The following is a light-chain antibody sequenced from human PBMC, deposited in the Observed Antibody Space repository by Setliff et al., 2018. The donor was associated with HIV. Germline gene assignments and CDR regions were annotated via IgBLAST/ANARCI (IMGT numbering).Light chain of an antibody. J-gene: IGLJ1*01. V-gene: IGLV3-21*03. Sequence: SYALTQPPSVSVAPGKTARITCGGNNIGSKSVHWYQQKPGQAPVLVVYDDNDRPSGIPERFSGSNSGSTATLTISRVEAGDEADYYCQVWDSSSDHHVFGTGTKVTVL. CDR2: DDN. CDR1: NIGSKS. CDR3: QVWDSSSDHHV.